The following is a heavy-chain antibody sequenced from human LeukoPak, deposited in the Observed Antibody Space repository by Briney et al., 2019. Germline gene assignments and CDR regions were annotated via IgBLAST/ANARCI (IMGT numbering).Heavy chain of an antibody. J-gene: IGHJ4*02. D-gene: IGHD2-15*01. V-gene: IGHV4-59*08. CDR3: ARRISGGSSDY. CDR2: IYSSGST. Sequence: SETLSLTCTVSGGSISIYHWSWIRQPPGKGLECIGYIYSSGSTSYNPSLKTRVAISVDTSKNQFSLKLSSVTAADTAVYYCARRISGGSSDYWGQGTLVTVSS. CDR1: GGSISIYH.